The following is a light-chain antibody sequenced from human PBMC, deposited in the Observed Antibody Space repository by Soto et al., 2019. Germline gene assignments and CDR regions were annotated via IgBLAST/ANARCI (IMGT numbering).Light chain of an antibody. V-gene: IGLV2-14*01. CDR3: SSYTSSSTHV. Sequence: QSALTQPASVSGSPGQSITISCTGTSSDVGGYNYVSWYQQHPGKAPKLMIYDVSNRPSGVSNRFSGSKSGNTASLTISGLQAEDEADYYGSSYTSSSTHVFGPGTKLTVL. J-gene: IGLJ1*01. CDR1: SSDVGGYNY. CDR2: DVS.